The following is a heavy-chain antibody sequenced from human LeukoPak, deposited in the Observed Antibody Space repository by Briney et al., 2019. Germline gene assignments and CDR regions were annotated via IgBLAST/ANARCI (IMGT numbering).Heavy chain of an antibody. Sequence: PGGSLRLSCAASGFTFSSYAMSWVRQAPGKGLEWVSTISGSGGNTYFADSVKGRFTISRDNSKNTLYVQMNSLRSEDTAVYYCAKAGAGLRLIFHYWGQGSLVIVSS. CDR3: AKAGAGLRLIFHY. CDR2: ISGSGGNT. J-gene: IGHJ4*02. D-gene: IGHD4-17*01. CDR1: GFTFSSYA. V-gene: IGHV3-23*01.